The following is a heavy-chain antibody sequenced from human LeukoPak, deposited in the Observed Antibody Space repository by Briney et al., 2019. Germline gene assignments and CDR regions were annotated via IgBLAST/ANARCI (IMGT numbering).Heavy chain of an antibody. CDR1: GYSISSGYY. Sequence: SETLSLTCTVSGYSISSGYYWGWIRQPPGKGLEWIGSIYHSGSTYYNPSLKSRVTISVDTSKNQFSLKLSSVTAADTAVYYCARVDYYYYYMDVWGKGTTVTISS. J-gene: IGHJ6*03. CDR3: ARVDYYYYYMDV. CDR2: IYHSGST. V-gene: IGHV4-38-2*02.